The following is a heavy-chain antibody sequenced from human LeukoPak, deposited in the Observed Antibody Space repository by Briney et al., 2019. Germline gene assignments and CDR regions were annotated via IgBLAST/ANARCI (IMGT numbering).Heavy chain of an antibody. CDR3: ATLKGAGYSYGYGYNYYMDV. Sequence: ASVKVSCKVSGYTLTELSMHWVRQAPGKGLEWMGGFDPEGAETIYAQKFQGRVTMTEDTSTDTAYMKLSSLRSEDTAVYYCATLKGAGYSYGYGYNYYMDVWGKGTAVTISS. D-gene: IGHD5-18*01. V-gene: IGHV1-24*01. CDR2: FDPEGAET. CDR1: GYTLTELS. J-gene: IGHJ6*03.